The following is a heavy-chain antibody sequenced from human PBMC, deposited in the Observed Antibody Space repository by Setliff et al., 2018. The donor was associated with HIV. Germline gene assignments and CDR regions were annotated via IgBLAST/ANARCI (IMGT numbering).Heavy chain of an antibody. CDR3: ARVGAGGAFDI. V-gene: IGHV4-61*02. D-gene: IGHD3-16*01. CDR1: GGSISSGSYY. CDR2: IYSTGST. J-gene: IGHJ3*02. Sequence: SETLSLTCTVSGGSISSGSYYWSWIRQPAGERLEWIGRIYSTGSTNYNPSLKSRVTISVDTSKNQFSLKLSSVSAADTAVYYCARVGAGGAFDIWGQGTMVTV.